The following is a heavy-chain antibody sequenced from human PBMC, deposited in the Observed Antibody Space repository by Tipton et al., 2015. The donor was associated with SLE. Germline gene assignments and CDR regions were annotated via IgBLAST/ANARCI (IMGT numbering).Heavy chain of an antibody. D-gene: IGHD2-8*01. CDR2: INSDGTMT. Sequence: SLRLSCAASGFTFDYFSMHWVRQPPGKGLEWVSCINSDGTMTRYADSVRGRFTISRDNAKNTLYLQMTTLTVEDTALYYCARDDETNSAWYNWLDPWGQGTLVTVSS. CDR1: GFTFDYFS. J-gene: IGHJ5*02. V-gene: IGHV3-74*01. CDR3: ARDDETNSAWYNWLDP.